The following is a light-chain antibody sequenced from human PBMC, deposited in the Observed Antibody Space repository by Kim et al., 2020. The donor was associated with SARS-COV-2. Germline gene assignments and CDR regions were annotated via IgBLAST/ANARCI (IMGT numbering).Light chain of an antibody. V-gene: IGKV1D-16*01. Sequence: DIQMTQSPSSLSASVGDRVTITCRASQGISSWLAWYQQKPEKVPKSLIYAASSLQTGVPSRFSGSGSGKEFTLTITSLQPEDFATYYCQQYDSYPRTFGQGTKVDIK. CDR2: AAS. CDR3: QQYDSYPRT. CDR1: QGISSW. J-gene: IGKJ1*01.